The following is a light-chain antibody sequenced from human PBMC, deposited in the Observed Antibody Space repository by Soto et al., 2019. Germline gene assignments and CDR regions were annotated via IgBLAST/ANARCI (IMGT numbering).Light chain of an antibody. CDR3: QQYNNWWT. Sequence: EIMMTQSPATLSVSPGERATLSCRASQSVRSSLAWYQQKPGQAPRLLIYGASTRATGIPARFSGSGSGTEFTLTINSLQSEDFAVYYCQQYNNWWTFGQGTKVEIK. V-gene: IGKV3-15*01. CDR2: GAS. CDR1: QSVRSS. J-gene: IGKJ1*01.